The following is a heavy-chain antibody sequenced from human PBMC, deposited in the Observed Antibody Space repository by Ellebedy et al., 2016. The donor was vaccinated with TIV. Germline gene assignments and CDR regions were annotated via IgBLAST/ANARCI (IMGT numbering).Heavy chain of an antibody. J-gene: IGHJ1*01. CDR1: GGSISSYY. CDR2: IYYSGST. CDR3: ARGRMVRGVPQYFQH. Sequence: MPSETLSLTCTVSGGSISSYYWGWIRQPPGKGLEWIGSIYYSGSTYYNPSLKSRVTISVDTSKNQFSLKLSSVTAADTAVYYCARGRMVRGVPQYFQHWGQGTLVTVSS. V-gene: IGHV4-39*07. D-gene: IGHD3-10*01.